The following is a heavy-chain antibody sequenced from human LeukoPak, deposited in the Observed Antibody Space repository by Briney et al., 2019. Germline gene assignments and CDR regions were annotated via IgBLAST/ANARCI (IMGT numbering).Heavy chain of an antibody. V-gene: IGHV1-2*02. D-gene: IGHD6-13*01. CDR1: GYTFTGYY. Sequence: GASVKVSCKASGYTFTGYYMHWVRQAPGQGLEWMGWTNPNSGGTNYSQKFQGRVNMTRDTSISTAYMELSRLRSDDTAVYYCARDRGSSSWYALPETTMDVWGKGTMVTVSS. J-gene: IGHJ6*03. CDR2: TNPNSGGT. CDR3: ARDRGSSSWYALPETTMDV.